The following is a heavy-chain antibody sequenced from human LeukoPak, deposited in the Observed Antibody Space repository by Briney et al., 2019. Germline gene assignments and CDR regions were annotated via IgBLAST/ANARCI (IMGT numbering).Heavy chain of an antibody. CDR1: GGSISSGGYY. Sequence: PSETLSLTCTVSGGSISSGGYYWSWIRQHPGKGLEWIGYIYYSGSTYYNPSLKSRVTISVDTSKNQFSLKLSSVTAADTAVYYCARAIVGATRSGCHFDYGGQGTLATASS. CDR3: ARAIVGATRSGCHFDY. D-gene: IGHD1-26*01. J-gene: IGHJ4*02. V-gene: IGHV4-31*03. CDR2: IYYSGST.